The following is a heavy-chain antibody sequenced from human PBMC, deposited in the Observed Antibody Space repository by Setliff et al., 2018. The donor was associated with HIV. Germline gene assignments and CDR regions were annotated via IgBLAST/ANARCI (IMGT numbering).Heavy chain of an antibody. V-gene: IGHV7-4-1*02. J-gene: IGHJ2*01. Sequence: ASVKVSSKASGYSFADYAMNWVRQAPRQGLEWMGYINTNTGNPTYAQGFTGRFVFSFDTSVTTAYLQITGLRTEDTAVYFCARGGTHYDFWSGYRLGYFDLWGRGTLVTVSS. D-gene: IGHD3-3*01. CDR2: INTNTGNP. CDR1: GYSFADYA. CDR3: ARGGTHYDFWSGYRLGYFDL.